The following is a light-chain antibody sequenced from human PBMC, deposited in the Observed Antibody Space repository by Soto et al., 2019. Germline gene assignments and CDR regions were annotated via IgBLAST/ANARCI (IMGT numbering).Light chain of an antibody. CDR1: GSNIGSHD. Sequence: QSVLTQPPSASGTPGQRVTISCSGRGSNIGSHDVYWYQHLPGTAPKVLIYRNDQLPSVVPDRFSASRSGTSASLAISGLRSADEADSYCVAWDDSLSGLVFGGGTKLTVL. V-gene: IGLV1-47*02. CDR2: RND. CDR3: VAWDDSLSGLV. J-gene: IGLJ3*02.